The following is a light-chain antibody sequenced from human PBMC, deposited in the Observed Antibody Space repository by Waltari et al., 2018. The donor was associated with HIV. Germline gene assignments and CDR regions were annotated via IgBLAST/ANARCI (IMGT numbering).Light chain of an antibody. V-gene: IGLV1-40*01. Sequence: QSALTQPPSVSGAPGPTVTITCTGTTSNIGADYDVHWYQQFPGGAPRLLIPAGNKRPPGVPHRFSVSKSGNSASLTITGLQADDEAEYYCQSHDDFVGSREFGGG. CDR1: TSNIGADYD. CDR2: AGN. CDR3: QSHDDFVGSRE. J-gene: IGLJ2*01.